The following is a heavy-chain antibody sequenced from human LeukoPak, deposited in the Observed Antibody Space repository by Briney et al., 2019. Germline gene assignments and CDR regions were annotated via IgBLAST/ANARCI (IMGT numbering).Heavy chain of an antibody. V-gene: IGHV3-23*01. CDR1: GFTFSSYA. D-gene: IGHD5/OR15-5a*01. J-gene: IGHJ6*03. CDR2: ISGSGGST. CDR3: ARVYELREEDYYYYYMDV. Sequence: GGSLRLSCAASGFTFSSYAMSWVRQAPGKGLEWVSAISGSGGSTYYADSVKGRFTISRDNSKNTLYLQMNSLRAEDTAVYYCARVYELREEDYYYYYMDVWGKGTTVTVSS.